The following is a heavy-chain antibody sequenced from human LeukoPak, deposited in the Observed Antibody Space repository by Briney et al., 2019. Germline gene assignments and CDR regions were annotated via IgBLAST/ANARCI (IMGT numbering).Heavy chain of an antibody. CDR2: INPNSGGT. J-gene: IGHJ3*02. Sequence: ASVKVSCKASGYTFTGYYMHWVRQAPGQGLEWMGWINPNSGGTNYAQKFQGRVTMTRDTSISTAYMELSRLRSDDTAVYYCAIYYYGSGSPDDAFDIWGQGTMVTVSS. CDR1: GYTFTGYY. CDR3: AIYYYGSGSPDDAFDI. V-gene: IGHV1-2*02. D-gene: IGHD3-10*01.